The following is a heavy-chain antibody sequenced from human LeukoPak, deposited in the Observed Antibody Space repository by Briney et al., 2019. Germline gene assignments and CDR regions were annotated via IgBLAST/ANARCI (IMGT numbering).Heavy chain of an antibody. J-gene: IGHJ5*02. V-gene: IGHV1-3*01. D-gene: IGHD2-2*03. Sequence: ASVTVSCTASGYTFTSYAMHWVRQAPGQRLEWMGWINAGNGNTKYSQKFQGRVTITRGTSASTAYMELSSLRSEDTAVYYCARVDSKYNWFDPWGQGTLVTVSS. CDR1: GYTFTSYA. CDR2: INAGNGNT. CDR3: ARVDSKYNWFDP.